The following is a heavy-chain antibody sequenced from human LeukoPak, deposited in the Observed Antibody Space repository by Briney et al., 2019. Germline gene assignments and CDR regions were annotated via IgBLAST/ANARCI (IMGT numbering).Heavy chain of an antibody. V-gene: IGHV1-18*01. D-gene: IGHD2-2*01. Sequence: GASVKVSCKASGYTFTSYGISWVRQAPGQGLEWMGWISAYNGNINYAQKLQGRVTMTTDTSTSTAYMELRSLRSDDTAVYYCARGYCSSTSCYPRGYWGQGTLVTVSS. J-gene: IGHJ4*02. CDR2: ISAYNGNI. CDR1: GYTFTSYG. CDR3: ARGYCSSTSCYPRGY.